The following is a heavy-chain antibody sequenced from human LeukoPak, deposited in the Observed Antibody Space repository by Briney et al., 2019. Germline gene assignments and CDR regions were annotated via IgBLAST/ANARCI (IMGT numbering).Heavy chain of an antibody. J-gene: IGHJ5*02. V-gene: IGHV4-61*01. CDR1: GASVSSGYYY. Sequence: SETLSLTCTVSGASVSSGYYYWSWIRQPPGKGLEWIGYIYYSGTTNYNPSLKSRVTISVDTSKNQFSLSLSSVTAADTAVYYCARGSNWFDPWGQGTLVTVSS. CDR2: IYYSGTT. CDR3: ARGSNWFDP.